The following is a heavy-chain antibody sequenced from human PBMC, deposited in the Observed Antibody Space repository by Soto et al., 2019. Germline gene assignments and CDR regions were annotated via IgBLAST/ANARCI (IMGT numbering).Heavy chain of an antibody. V-gene: IGHV4-4*07. CDR3: AGNIAAAGRRYYGMDG. CDR1: GGSISSYY. CDR2: ISTTETT. D-gene: IGHD6-13*01. J-gene: IGHJ6*02. Sequence: QVQLQESGPGLVKPSETLSLTCTVSGGSISSYYWSWIRQPAGKGLEWIGRISTTETTNYNPSLKSRVSISLDTSKSQVSLKLSSVTAADAAVYYCAGNIAAAGRRYYGMDGWGQGTTVTVSS.